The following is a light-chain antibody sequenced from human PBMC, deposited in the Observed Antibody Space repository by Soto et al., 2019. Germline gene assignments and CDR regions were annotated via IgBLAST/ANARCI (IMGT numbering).Light chain of an antibody. Sequence: EIVMTQSPATLSVSPGESATLSCRASQSVSSNLAWHQQKPGQAPRILMYDASTRATGISARFSGSGSGTEFTLTISSLQSEDFAVYYCQQYSNWPPFTLGQGTRLEIK. CDR2: DAS. V-gene: IGKV3-15*01. CDR3: QQYSNWPPFT. J-gene: IGKJ5*01. CDR1: QSVSSN.